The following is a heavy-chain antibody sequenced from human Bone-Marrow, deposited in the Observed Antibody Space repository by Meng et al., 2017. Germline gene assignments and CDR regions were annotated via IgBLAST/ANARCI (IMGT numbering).Heavy chain of an antibody. CDR1: GFSFNEYE. CDR2: ISRSGGNT. V-gene: IGHV3-48*03. Sequence: GESLKISCAASGFSFNEYEMNWVRQAPGKGLEWVSYISRSGGNTDYLDAVRGRFTISRDNAENSLYLQMNSLRAEDTAIYYCAKEEVPNDYWGQGTLVTVSS. D-gene: IGHD1-1*01. J-gene: IGHJ4*02. CDR3: AKEEVPNDY.